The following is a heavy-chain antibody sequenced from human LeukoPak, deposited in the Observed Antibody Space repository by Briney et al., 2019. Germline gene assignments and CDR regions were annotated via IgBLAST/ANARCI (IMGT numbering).Heavy chain of an antibody. V-gene: IGHV1-8*01. J-gene: IGHJ4*02. CDR2: MNPNSGNT. Sequence: ASVKVSCKASGYTFTSYDINWVRQAAGQGLEWMGWMNPNSGNTGYAQKFQGRVTMTRNTSISTAYMELSSLRSEDTAVYYCARAPGSGYYSGFDYWGQGTLVTVSS. CDR1: GYTFTSYD. D-gene: IGHD3-22*01. CDR3: ARAPGSGYYSGFDY.